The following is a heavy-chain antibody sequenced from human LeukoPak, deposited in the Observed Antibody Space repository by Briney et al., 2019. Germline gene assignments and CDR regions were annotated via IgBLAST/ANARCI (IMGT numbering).Heavy chain of an antibody. V-gene: IGHV1-2*02. CDR1: GYTFTVYY. CDR3: ARDPYFWSGYEHAFDI. D-gene: IGHD3-3*01. CDR2: INPNSGGA. J-gene: IGHJ3*02. Sequence: ASVKVSCKASGYTFTVYYMHWVRQAPGQGLGWVGWINPNSGGANYAQKFQGRVTMTRDTSISRAYMELSRLRSDDTAVHYCARDPYFWSGYEHAFDIWGQGTIVTVSS.